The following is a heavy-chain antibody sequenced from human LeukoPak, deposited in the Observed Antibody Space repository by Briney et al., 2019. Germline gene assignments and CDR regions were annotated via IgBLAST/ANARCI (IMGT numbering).Heavy chain of an antibody. CDR2: FDPEHGEM. V-gene: IGHV1-24*01. D-gene: IGHD3-9*01. Sequence: GASVKVSCMVSGDTLTELSTHWVRQAPGKGLEWMGGFDPEHGEMIYAQKLQGRVTMTEDRSTDTAYMELSSLRSEDTAVYYCATGGPWGLLKYWGQGTLVTVSS. CDR1: GDTLTELS. J-gene: IGHJ4*02. CDR3: ATGGPWGLLKY.